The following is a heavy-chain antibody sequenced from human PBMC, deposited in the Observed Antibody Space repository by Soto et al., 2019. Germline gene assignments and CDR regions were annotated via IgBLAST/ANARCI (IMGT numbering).Heavy chain of an antibody. J-gene: IGHJ4*02. V-gene: IGHV4-39*01. Sequence: SETLSLTCTVSGSSINSSGYYWGWIRQPPGKGLEWIGSMFYGVTTYYNPSLKSRVTVSVDTSKNQFSLNLRSVTAADAAVYYCARLPSRHLVDYWGQGTLVTVSS. CDR3: ARLPSRHLVDY. CDR1: GSSINSSGYY. D-gene: IGHD3-3*02. CDR2: MFYGVTT.